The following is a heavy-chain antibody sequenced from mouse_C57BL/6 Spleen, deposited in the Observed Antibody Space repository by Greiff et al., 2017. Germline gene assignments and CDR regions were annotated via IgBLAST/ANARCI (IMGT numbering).Heavy chain of an antibody. CDR1: GFTFSSYD. D-gene: IGHD2-1*01. CDR3: ARPPHLLYYFDY. J-gene: IGHJ2*01. CDR2: ISGGGSYT. V-gene: IGHV5-6*01. Sequence: EVKLMESGGDLVKPGGSLKLSCAASGFTFSSYDMSWVRQTPDKRLEWVATISGGGSYTYYPDSVKGRFTISRDNAKNTLYLQMSSLKSEDTAMYYCARPPHLLYYFDYWGQGTTLTVSS.